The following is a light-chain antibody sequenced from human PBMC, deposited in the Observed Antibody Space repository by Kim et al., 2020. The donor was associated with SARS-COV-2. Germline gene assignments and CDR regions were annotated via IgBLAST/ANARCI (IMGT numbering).Light chain of an antibody. CDR1: SSNICSYNY. CDR3: SSFTTRSTLV. Sequence: GQEISIACTGTSSNICSYNYVSWQHQHPGNAPKPMIYDVNQRPSEISSRFSGSKSGSTASLTISGLQAEDEADYYCSSFTTRSTLVFGGGTQLPVL. CDR2: DVN. V-gene: IGLV2-14*03. J-gene: IGLJ3*02.